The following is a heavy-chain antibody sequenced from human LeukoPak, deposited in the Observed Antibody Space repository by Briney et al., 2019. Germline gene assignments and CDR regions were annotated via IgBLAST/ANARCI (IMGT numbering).Heavy chain of an antibody. J-gene: IGHJ3*02. V-gene: IGHV4-38-2*01. Sequence: PSETLSLTCAVSGYSISSGHYWGWFRQPPGKGLEWIASSYHNGNTYHNPSLGSRVTISSDTSRNQFSLQLYSVTAADTALYYCARATLAGYTSGWSLGPSDIWGQGTQVTVSP. CDR1: GYSISSGHY. D-gene: IGHD6-19*01. CDR2: SYHNGNT. CDR3: ARATLAGYTSGWSLGPSDI.